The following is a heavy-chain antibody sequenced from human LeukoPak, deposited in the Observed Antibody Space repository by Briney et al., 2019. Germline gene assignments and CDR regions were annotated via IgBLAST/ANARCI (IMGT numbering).Heavy chain of an antibody. D-gene: IGHD3-22*01. V-gene: IGHV4-31*03. Sequence: PSETLSLTCTVSGGSISSGGYYWSWIRQHPGKGLEWIGYIYYSGSTYYNPSLKSRVTISVDTSKNQFSLKLSSVTAADTAVYYCAATKTSGYYFSVDFDIWGQGTMVTVSS. CDR3: AATKTSGYYFSVDFDI. CDR1: GGSISSGGYY. J-gene: IGHJ3*02. CDR2: IYYSGST.